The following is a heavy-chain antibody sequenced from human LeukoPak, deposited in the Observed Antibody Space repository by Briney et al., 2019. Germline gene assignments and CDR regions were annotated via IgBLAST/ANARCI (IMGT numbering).Heavy chain of an antibody. D-gene: IGHD6-6*01. CDR2: IDPSDSYN. CDR3: ARAYSRSRFDY. V-gene: IGHV5-10-1*01. J-gene: IGHJ4*02. Sequence: GESLVISCQGSGYNFTNYWISWVRQLPGKGLEWMGTIDPSDSYNNYSPSFQGHVTISADKSISTAYLQWSSLKASDTAMYYCARAYSRSRFDYWGQGTLVTVSS. CDR1: GYNFTNYW.